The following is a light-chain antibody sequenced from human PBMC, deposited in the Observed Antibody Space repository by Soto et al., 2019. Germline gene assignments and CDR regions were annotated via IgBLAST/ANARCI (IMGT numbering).Light chain of an antibody. CDR2: GAS. CDR1: QTFSNSF. CDR3: QQYGSSGT. Sequence: VLTPSPGTLSLSPWERATLSCRASQTFSNSFSSWFQQIPGQAPRLLIYGASMRATGIPDRFSGSGSGTDFTLTISRLEPEDSAVYYCQQYGSSGTVGQGTKVDIK. V-gene: IGKV3-20*01. J-gene: IGKJ1*01.